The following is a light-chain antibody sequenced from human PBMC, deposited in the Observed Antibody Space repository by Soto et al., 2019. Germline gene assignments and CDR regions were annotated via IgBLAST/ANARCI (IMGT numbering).Light chain of an antibody. V-gene: IGKV2-28*01. Sequence: DIVMTQSPLSLPVTPGEPASISCRSSQSLLHSDGYNYLHWYLQKPGQSPQLLIYMGSDRSSGVPDRFSGSGSGTDFTLKISRVEAADVGVYYCMQALQTPLTFGGGTKVDIK. CDR3: MQALQTPLT. CDR2: MGS. CDR1: QSLLHSDGYNY. J-gene: IGKJ4*01.